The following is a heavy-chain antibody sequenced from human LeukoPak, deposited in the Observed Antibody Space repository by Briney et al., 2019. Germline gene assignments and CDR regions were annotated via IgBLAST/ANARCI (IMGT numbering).Heavy chain of an antibody. CDR3: AREMAV. CDR2: IWYDGSNE. D-gene: IGHD2-8*01. Sequence: GGSLRLSCVVSGFSFGTYSMHWARQVPGKGLEWVAVIWYDGSNEDYADSVKGRFTISRDNSKNTLYLQMNSLRAEDTAVYYCAREMAVWGQGVLVTVSS. J-gene: IGHJ4*02. V-gene: IGHV3-33*01. CDR1: GFSFGTYS.